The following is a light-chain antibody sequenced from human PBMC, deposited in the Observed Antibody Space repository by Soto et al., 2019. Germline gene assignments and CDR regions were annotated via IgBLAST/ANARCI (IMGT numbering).Light chain of an antibody. Sequence: QSVLTQPPSASGTPGQRVTISCSGRSSNIGSNTVNWYQQVPGTAPKLLIYSNNQRPSGVPDRFSGSKSGTSASLAIIGLQSEDEADYSCAAWNDSLNAYVFATGTKLTVL. V-gene: IGLV1-44*01. CDR1: SSNIGSNT. J-gene: IGLJ1*01. CDR2: SNN. CDR3: AAWNDSLNAYV.